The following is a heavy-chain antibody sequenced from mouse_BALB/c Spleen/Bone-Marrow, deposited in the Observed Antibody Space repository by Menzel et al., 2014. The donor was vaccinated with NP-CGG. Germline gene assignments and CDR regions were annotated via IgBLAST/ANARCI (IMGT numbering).Heavy chain of an antibody. V-gene: IGHV10-1*02. J-gene: IGHJ4*01. Sequence: EVKLMESGGGLVQPKGSLELSCAASGFTFNTYAMNWVRQAPGKGLEWVARIRSKSHNYATYYADSVKDRFTISRDDSQSMLYLQMNNLQTEDTAMYFCVRHYYGYAPYAMDYWGQGTSVTVSS. CDR1: GFTFNTYA. CDR2: IRSKSHNYAT. CDR3: VRHYYGYAPYAMDY. D-gene: IGHD1-2*01.